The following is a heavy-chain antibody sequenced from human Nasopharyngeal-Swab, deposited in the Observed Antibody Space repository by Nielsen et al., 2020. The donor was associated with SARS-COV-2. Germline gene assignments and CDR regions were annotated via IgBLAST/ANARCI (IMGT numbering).Heavy chain of an antibody. V-gene: IGHV3-7*01. CDR2: IKQDGSEK. D-gene: IGHD1-26*01. J-gene: IGHJ3*02. Sequence: GGSLRLSCAASGFPFNIYWMSWVRQAPGKGLEWVANIKQDGSEKYYVNSVKGRFTISRDNAKNSLYLQMNSLRAEDTAVYYCAREPISAGGSDGFDIWGQGTMVTVSS. CDR1: GFPFNIYW. CDR3: AREPISAGGSDGFDI.